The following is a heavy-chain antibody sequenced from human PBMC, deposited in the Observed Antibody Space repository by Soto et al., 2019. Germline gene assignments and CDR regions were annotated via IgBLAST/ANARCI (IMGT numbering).Heavy chain of an antibody. D-gene: IGHD2-2*01. V-gene: IGHV4-30-2*01. CDR2: IYHSGST. Sequence: SETLSLTCAVSGGSISSGGYSWSWIRQPPGKGLEWIGYIYHSGSTYYNPSLKSRVTISVDRSKNQFSLKLSSVTAADTAVYYCDRVPDFWGQGILVTVAS. J-gene: IGHJ4*02. CDR1: GGSISSGGYS. CDR3: DRVPDF.